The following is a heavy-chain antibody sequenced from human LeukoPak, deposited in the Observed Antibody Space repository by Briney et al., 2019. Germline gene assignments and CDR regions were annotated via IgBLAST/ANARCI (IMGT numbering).Heavy chain of an antibody. J-gene: IGHJ6*03. V-gene: IGHV1-8*01. CDR3: ARGGDGYNYDYYYYMDV. CDR2: MNPNSGNT. D-gene: IGHD5-24*01. Sequence: ASVKVSCKASGYTFTSYDINWVRQATGQGLEWMGWMNPNSGNTGYAQKFQGRVTMTRNTSISTAYMELSSLRSEDTAVYYCARGGDGYNYDYYYYMDVWGKGTTVTVSS. CDR1: GYTFTSYD.